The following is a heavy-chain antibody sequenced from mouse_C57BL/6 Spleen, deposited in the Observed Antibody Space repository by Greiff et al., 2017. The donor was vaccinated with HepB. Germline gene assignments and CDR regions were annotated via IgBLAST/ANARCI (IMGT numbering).Heavy chain of an antibody. V-gene: IGHV1-15*01. D-gene: IGHD1-1*01. CDR2: IDPETGGT. CDR3: TRRLLR. Sequence: VQGVESGAELVRPGASVTLSCKASGYTFTDYEMHWVKQTPVHGLEWIGAIDPETGGTAYNQKFKGKAILTADKSSSTAYMELRSLTSEDSAVYYCTRRLLRWGQGTTLTVSS. J-gene: IGHJ2*01. CDR1: GYTFTDYE.